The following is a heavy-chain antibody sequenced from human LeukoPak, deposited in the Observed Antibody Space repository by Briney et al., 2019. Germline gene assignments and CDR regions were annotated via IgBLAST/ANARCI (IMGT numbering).Heavy chain of an antibody. J-gene: IGHJ4*02. CDR1: GDSVSSNSAA. D-gene: IGHD5-12*01. V-gene: IGHV6-1*01. CDR2: TYYRSKWYN. Sequence: SQTLSLTCAISGDSVSSNSAAWNWIRLSPSRGLEWLGRTYYRSKWYNDYAVSVKSRITINPDTSKNQFSLQLNSVTPEDTTVYYCARDLGGYPEGFFDYWGQGTLVTVSS. CDR3: ARDLGGYPEGFFDY.